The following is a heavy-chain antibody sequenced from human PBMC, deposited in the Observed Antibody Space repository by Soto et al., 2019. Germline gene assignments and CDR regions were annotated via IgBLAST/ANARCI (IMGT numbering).Heavy chain of an antibody. D-gene: IGHD3-3*01. Sequence: VGSLRLSCAASGFTFSDYYMSWIRQAPGKGLEWVSYISSSSSYTNYADSVKGRFTISRDNAKNSLYLQMNSLRAEDTAVYYCARTPPGGRFLEWLLSSFDYWGQGTLVTVSS. CDR1: GFTFSDYY. CDR2: ISSSSSYT. J-gene: IGHJ4*02. CDR3: ARTPPGGRFLEWLLSSFDY. V-gene: IGHV3-11*06.